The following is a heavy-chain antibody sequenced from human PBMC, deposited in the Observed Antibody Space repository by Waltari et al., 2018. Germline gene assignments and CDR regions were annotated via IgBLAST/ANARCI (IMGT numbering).Heavy chain of an antibody. CDR1: GGSIISYY. D-gene: IGHD2-15*01. J-gene: IGHJ4*02. Sequence: QVQLQESGPGLVKPSETLSLTCTVSGGSIISYYWSWIRQPPGKGLEWIGYIYYSGSTNYNPSLKSRVTISVDTSKNQFALKLSSVTAADTAVYYWARGSGSQGPYYFDYWGQGTLVTVSS. V-gene: IGHV4-59*01. CDR3: ARGSGSQGPYYFDY. CDR2: IYYSGST.